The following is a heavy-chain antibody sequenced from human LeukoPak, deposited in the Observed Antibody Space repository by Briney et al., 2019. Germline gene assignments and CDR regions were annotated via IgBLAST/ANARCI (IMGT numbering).Heavy chain of an antibody. CDR3: ARDQAAVANYFDY. V-gene: IGHV4-39*07. CDR1: GFTFSSYW. Sequence: GSLRLSCAASGFTFSSYWMHWIRQPPGKGPEWIGSIYYSGSTYYNPSLKSRVTISVDTSKNQFSLKLSSVTAVDTAVYYCARDQAAVANYFDYWGQGTLVTVSS. D-gene: IGHD6-19*01. CDR2: IYYSGST. J-gene: IGHJ4*02.